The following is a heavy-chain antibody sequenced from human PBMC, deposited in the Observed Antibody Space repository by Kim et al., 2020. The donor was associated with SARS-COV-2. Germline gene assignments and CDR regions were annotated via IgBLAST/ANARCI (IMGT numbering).Heavy chain of an antibody. CDR3: AKGGSTYYYDNSGLDP. Sequence: GGSLRLSCAASGFTFSDYAMTWVRQGPGKGLEWVSSISGSGATYYADSVKGRFTMSRDSSKNTQYLQMNSLRAEDTAVYYCAKGGSTYYYDNSGLDPWG. CDR1: GFTFSDYA. V-gene: IGHV3-23*01. CDR2: ISGSGAT. D-gene: IGHD3-22*01. J-gene: IGHJ5*02.